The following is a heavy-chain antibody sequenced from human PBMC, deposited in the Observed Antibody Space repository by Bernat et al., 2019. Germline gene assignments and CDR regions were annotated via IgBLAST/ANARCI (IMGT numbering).Heavy chain of an antibody. J-gene: IGHJ5*02. Sequence: QVQLQESGPGLVKPSETLSLTCTVSGGSISSYYWSWIRQPPGKGLEWIGYIYYSGSTYYNPSLKSLVTISVDTSKNQFSLKLSSVTAADTAVYYCARTPLVGGHKTGFDPWGQGTLVTVSS. CDR3: ARTPLVGGHKTGFDP. D-gene: IGHD3-3*01. V-gene: IGHV4-59*12. CDR1: GGSISSYY. CDR2: IYYSGST.